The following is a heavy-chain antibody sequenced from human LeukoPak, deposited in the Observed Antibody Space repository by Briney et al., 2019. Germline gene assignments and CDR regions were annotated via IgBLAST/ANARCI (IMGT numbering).Heavy chain of an antibody. CDR2: IYYSGST. Sequence: PSETLSLTCTVSGGSISSYYWSWIRQPPGKGLEWIGYIYYSGSTNYNPSLKSRVTISVDTSKNQFSLKLSSVTAADTAVYHCARSPREIQLWVIFDYWGQGTLVTVSS. CDR1: GGSISSYY. D-gene: IGHD5-18*01. CDR3: ARSPREIQLWVIFDY. J-gene: IGHJ4*02. V-gene: IGHV4-59*08.